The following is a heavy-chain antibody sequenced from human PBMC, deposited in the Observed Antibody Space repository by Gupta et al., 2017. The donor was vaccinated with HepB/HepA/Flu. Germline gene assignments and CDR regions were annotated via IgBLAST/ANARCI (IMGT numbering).Heavy chain of an antibody. CDR3: ASSRIAVAGHYYYYGMDV. J-gene: IGHJ6*02. V-gene: IGHV3-66*01. D-gene: IGHD6-19*01. Sequence: EVQLVESGGGLVQPGGSLRPSCAASGFTVSSNYMSWVRQAPGQGLEWVSVIYSGGSTYYADSVKGRVTISRDNSKNTLYLQMNSLRAEDTAVYYCASSRIAVAGHYYYYGMDVWGQGTTVTVSS. CDR2: IYSGGST. CDR1: GFTVSSNY.